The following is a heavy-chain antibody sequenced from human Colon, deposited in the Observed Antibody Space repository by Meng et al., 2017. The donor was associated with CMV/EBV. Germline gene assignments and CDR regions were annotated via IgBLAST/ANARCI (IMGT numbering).Heavy chain of an antibody. Sequence: GESLKISCAASGFTFSDYYMTWIRQAPGKGLEWISYISSRDTTINYADSVKGRFTISRDNAKNSLYLQMNSLRAEDTALYYCARVVGATRTVDDWGQGTLVTVSS. CDR1: GFTFSDYY. CDR2: ISSRDTTI. CDR3: ARVVGATRTVDD. J-gene: IGHJ4*02. D-gene: IGHD1-26*01. V-gene: IGHV3-11*01.